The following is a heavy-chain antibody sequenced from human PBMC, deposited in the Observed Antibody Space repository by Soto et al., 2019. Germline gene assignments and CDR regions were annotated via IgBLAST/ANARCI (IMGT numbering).Heavy chain of an antibody. Sequence: QVQLQESGPGLVKPSETLSLTCTVSGGSTNNHYWSWIRQPPGKGLEWIGYIYYSGTTNYNPSLKGRVTISVDTSKNQFSLNLTSLTDADTATYYCARAIWHYEYWGQGTLVTLSS. J-gene: IGHJ4*02. CDR1: GGSTNNHY. D-gene: IGHD2-21*01. CDR2: IYYSGTT. CDR3: ARAIWHYEY. V-gene: IGHV4-59*11.